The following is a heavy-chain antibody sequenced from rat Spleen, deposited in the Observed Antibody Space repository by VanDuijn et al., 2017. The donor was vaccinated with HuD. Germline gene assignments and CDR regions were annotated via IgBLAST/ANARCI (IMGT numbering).Heavy chain of an antibody. V-gene: IGHV3-1*01. CDR2: ISYSDST. Sequence: EVQLQESGPALVKPSQSLSLPCSVTGYSITSTFLRWIRKFPGNKMEWIGHISYSDSTRYNPSLKRRISITRDTSKNQFILQVNSVSSEDTATYYCARSYGVHYYLPFADWGQGTLVTVSS. D-gene: IGHD1-1*01. CDR3: ARSYGVHYYLPFAD. J-gene: IGHJ3*01. CDR1: GYSITSTF.